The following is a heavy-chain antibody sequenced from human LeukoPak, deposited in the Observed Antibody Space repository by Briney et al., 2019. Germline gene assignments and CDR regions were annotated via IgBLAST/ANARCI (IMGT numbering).Heavy chain of an antibody. D-gene: IGHD3-10*01. CDR2: ISGSGGNT. J-gene: IGHJ4*02. CDR3: AKNPFVGCGSDYFDD. V-gene: IGHV3-23*01. Sequence: PGGSLRLSCAASGFTFSSYAMSWVRQAPGKGLEWVSAISGSGGNTYYADSVKGRFTISRDNSKNTSYLQMDSLRAEDTAVYYCAKNPFVGCGSDYFDDWGQGTLVTVSS. CDR1: GFTFSSYA.